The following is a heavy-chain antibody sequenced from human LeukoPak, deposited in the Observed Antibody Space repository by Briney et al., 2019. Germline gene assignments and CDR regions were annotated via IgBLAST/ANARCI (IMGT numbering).Heavy chain of an antibody. Sequence: SETLSLTCTVSGGSISSSSYYWGWIRQPPGKGLEWIGSIYYSGSTYYNPSLKSRVTISVDTSKNQFSLKLSSVTAADTAVYNCARHAPDIAVAGRVHYYYYMDVWGKGTTVTVSS. V-gene: IGHV4-39*01. J-gene: IGHJ6*03. D-gene: IGHD6-19*01. CDR1: GGSISSSSYY. CDR3: ARHAPDIAVAGRVHYYYYMDV. CDR2: IYYSGST.